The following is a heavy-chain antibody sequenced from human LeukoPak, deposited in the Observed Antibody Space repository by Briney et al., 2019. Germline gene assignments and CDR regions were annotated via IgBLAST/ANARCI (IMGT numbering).Heavy chain of an antibody. Sequence: ASVKVSCKASGYTFTNFDINWVRQATGQGLEWMGWMNPNSGNTGYAQKFQGRVTMTRDNSITIAYMELSSLRSEDTATYYCVKARDFYDSSGYVRGFDNWGQGTLVTVSS. V-gene: IGHV1-8*01. CDR3: VKARDFYDSSGYVRGFDN. J-gene: IGHJ4*02. D-gene: IGHD3-22*01. CDR1: GYTFTNFD. CDR2: MNPNSGNT.